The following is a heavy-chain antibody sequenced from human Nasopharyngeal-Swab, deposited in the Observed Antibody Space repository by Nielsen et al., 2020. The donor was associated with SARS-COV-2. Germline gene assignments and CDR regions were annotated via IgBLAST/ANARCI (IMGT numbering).Heavy chain of an antibody. V-gene: IGHV4-59*01. CDR3: ARDNSKWEPRFWFDP. Sequence: WLRQPPAQGLEWLGYIYYSGSTNYNPSLKSRVTISVDTSKNQFSLTRSSVTAADTAVYYCARDNSKWEPRFWFDPWGQGTLVTVSS. CDR2: IYYSGST. J-gene: IGHJ5*02. D-gene: IGHD1-26*01.